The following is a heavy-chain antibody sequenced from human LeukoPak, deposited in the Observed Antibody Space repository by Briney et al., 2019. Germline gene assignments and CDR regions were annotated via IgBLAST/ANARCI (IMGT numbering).Heavy chain of an antibody. CDR1: GYTFTTYG. D-gene: IGHD2-2*01. CDR2: VSTYNGNT. J-gene: IGHJ5*01. CDR3: ARAFGGYCRDTTCYDS. V-gene: IGHV1-18*01. Sequence: GASVKVSCKASGYTFTTYGVSWVRQAPGQGLEWMGWVSTYNGNTNYAQSLQGRVSMSTNTSTSTAYMELRSLRSDDTAVYYCARAFGGYCRDTTCYDSWGQGTLVTVSS.